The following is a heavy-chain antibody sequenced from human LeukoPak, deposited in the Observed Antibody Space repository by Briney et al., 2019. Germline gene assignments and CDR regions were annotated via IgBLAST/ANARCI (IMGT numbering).Heavy chain of an antibody. D-gene: IGHD5-18*01. V-gene: IGHV5-51*01. J-gene: IGHJ4*02. Sequence: GESLKISCKGAGYSFTSYWIGWVRQMPGKGLEWMGIIYPGDSDSRYSTSFRGQVTLSADKSINTAYLQWSSLKASDTAMYYCARHQSGYSYGYVDYWGQGTLLTVSA. CDR3: ARHQSGYSYGYVDY. CDR2: IYPGDSDS. CDR1: GYSFTSYW.